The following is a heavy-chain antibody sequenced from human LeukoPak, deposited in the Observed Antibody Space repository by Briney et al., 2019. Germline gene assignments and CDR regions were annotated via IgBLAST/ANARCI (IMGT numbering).Heavy chain of an antibody. Sequence: GGSLRLFCAASGFTFSSYSMNWVRQAPGKGLEWVSSISSSSSYIYYADSVKGRFTISRDNAKNSLYLQMNSLRAEDTAVYYCARVRDENLWGSYDTWGQGTLVTVSS. CDR3: ARVRDENLWGSYDT. CDR1: GFTFSSYS. V-gene: IGHV3-21*01. CDR2: ISSSSSYI. J-gene: IGHJ5*02. D-gene: IGHD3-16*01.